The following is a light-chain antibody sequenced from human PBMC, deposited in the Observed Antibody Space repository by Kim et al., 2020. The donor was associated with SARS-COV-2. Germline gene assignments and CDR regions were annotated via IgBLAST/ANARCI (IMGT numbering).Light chain of an antibody. CDR1: NIETKS. V-gene: IGLV3-21*04. CDR2: FDT. Sequence: APGKTARIACGGDNIETKSVHWYQLKPGQAPILAISFDTDRPSGIPERFSGSNSGNTATLTISRAEAGDEADYFCQVWNSGSDHPVFGGGTQLTVL. CDR3: QVWNSGSDHPV. J-gene: IGLJ3*02.